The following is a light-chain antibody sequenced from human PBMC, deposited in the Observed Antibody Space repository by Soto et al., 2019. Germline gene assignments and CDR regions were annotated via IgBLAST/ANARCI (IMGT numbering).Light chain of an antibody. CDR3: QHYNNWPLT. CDR2: GAS. CDR1: QSVSSN. V-gene: IGKV3-15*01. J-gene: IGKJ5*01. Sequence: EIVMTQSPATLSVSPGERATLSCRASQSVSSNLAWYQQKPGQAPRLLIYGASTRATGIPARFSGSGSGTEFTLTISSLQSEDFALYYCQHYNNWPLTFGQGTRLEIK.